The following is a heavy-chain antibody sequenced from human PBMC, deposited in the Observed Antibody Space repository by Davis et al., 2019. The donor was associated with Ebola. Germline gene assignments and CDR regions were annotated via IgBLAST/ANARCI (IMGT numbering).Heavy chain of an antibody. CDR3: ARLERAGSSTYFDY. D-gene: IGHD2/OR15-2a*01. J-gene: IGHJ4*02. Sequence: KVSCKGSGYSFTNYWIGWVRQMPGRGLEWMGIVYAGDSETIYTPSFQGQVTISADKSISTAYLQWSSLKASDTAMYYCARLERAGSSTYFDYWGQGALVTVSS. V-gene: IGHV5-51*01. CDR2: VYAGDSET. CDR1: GYSFTNYW.